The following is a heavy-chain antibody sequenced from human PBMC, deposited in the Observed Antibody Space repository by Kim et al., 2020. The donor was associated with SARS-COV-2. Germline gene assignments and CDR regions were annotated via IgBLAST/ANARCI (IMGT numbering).Heavy chain of an antibody. CDR3: TRARSVADDYYFDY. Sequence: YAASVKGRFTISRDDSKSIAYLQMNSLRTEDTAVYYCTRARSVADDYYFDYWGQGTLVTVSS. J-gene: IGHJ4*02. D-gene: IGHD6-19*01. V-gene: IGHV3-49*02.